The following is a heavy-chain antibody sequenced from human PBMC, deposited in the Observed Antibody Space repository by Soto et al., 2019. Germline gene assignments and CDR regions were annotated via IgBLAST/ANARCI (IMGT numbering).Heavy chain of an antibody. CDR1: GFTFSNYA. CDR3: AKRTSGWYFDY. CDR2: ISGSGDST. D-gene: IGHD6-19*01. Sequence: EVQLLESGGKLVQPGGSLRLSCAASGFTFSNYAMSWVRQAPGKGLEWVSVISGSGDSTYYADSVKGRFTISRDNSKNTLYLQMNSLRAEDTAVYYCAKRTSGWYFDYWGQGTLVTVSS. V-gene: IGHV3-23*01. J-gene: IGHJ4*02.